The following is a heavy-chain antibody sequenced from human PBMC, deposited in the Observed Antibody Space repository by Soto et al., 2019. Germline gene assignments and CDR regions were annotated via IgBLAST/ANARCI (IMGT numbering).Heavy chain of an antibody. D-gene: IGHD2-8*01. V-gene: IGHV1-46*01. CDR2: INPSGGST. CDR1: GYTFTSYY. Sequence: QVRLVQSGAEVQKPGASVKISCKASGYTFTSYYMHWVRQAPGQGLEWMGIINPSGGSTNYAQKLQGRVAMTRDTSTSTVYMELNSLRSEDTAVYYCARPPYPGCINAVCYPLDYWGQGTLVTVSS. CDR3: ARPPYPGCINAVCYPLDY. J-gene: IGHJ4*02.